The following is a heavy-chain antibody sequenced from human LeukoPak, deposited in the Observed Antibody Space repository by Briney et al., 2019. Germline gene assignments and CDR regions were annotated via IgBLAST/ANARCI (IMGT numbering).Heavy chain of an antibody. V-gene: IGHV4-59*01. CDR2: IYYSGST. CDR1: GGSISSYY. CDR3: ARDFYGAFDY. D-gene: IGHD3-10*01. Sequence: NPSETLSLTRTVSGGSISSYYWSWIRQPPGKGLEWIGYIYYSGSTNYNPSLKSRVTISVDTSKNQFSLKLSSVTAADTAVYYCARDFYGAFDYWGQGTLVTVSS. J-gene: IGHJ4*02.